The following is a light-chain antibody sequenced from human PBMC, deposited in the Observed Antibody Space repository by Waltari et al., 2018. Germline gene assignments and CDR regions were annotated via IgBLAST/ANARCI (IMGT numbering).Light chain of an antibody. V-gene: IGKV3-11*01. CDR1: ESVRSY. CDR3: QQRHNWPLT. CDR2: DAS. J-gene: IGKJ4*01. Sequence: EIVLTQSPATLSLSPGEGATLSCRASESVRSYLAWYQQKPGQAPRLLIYDASTRASGIPARFSGSGYGTDFSLSISSLEPEDFAVYYCQQRHNWPLTFGGGTKVEIK.